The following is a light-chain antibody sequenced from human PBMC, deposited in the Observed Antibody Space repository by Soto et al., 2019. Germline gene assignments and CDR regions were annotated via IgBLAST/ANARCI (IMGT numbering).Light chain of an antibody. V-gene: IGKV3-20*01. CDR1: QSASSRY. Sequence: EIVLTQSPGTLSLSPGERATLSCRAGQSASSRYLAWYQQKPGQAPRLLIYGASSRATGIPDRFSGSGSGTPFTLTLSRLEPEDFAVSYCQQYGRSPLTFGQGTKVEIK. CDR2: GAS. CDR3: QQYGRSPLT. J-gene: IGKJ1*01.